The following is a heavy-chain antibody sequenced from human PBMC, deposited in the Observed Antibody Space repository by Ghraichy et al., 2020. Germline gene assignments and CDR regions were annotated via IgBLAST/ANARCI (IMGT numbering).Heavy chain of an antibody. CDR2: INHSGST. J-gene: IGHJ2*01. V-gene: IGHV4-34*01. CDR3: ARRKPNYGGKRHWYFDL. CDR1: GGSFSGYY. D-gene: IGHD4-23*01. Sequence: SETLSLTCAVYGGSFSGYYWSWIRQPPGKGLEWIGEINHSGSTNYNPSLKSRVTISVDTSKNQFSLKLSSVTAADTAVYYCARRKPNYGGKRHWYFDLWGRGTLVTVSS.